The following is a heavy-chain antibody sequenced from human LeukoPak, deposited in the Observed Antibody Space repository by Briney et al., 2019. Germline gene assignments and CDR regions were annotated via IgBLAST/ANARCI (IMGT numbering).Heavy chain of an antibody. CDR3: ARDSGPYYYDSSGYSDY. D-gene: IGHD3-22*01. Sequence: GGSLRLSCAASGFTFSSYAMSWVRQAPGKGLEWVSAISSSGSTIYYADSVKGRFTISRDNAKNSLYLQMNSLRAEDTAVYYCARDSGPYYYDSSGYSDYWGQGTLVTVSS. V-gene: IGHV3-21*04. J-gene: IGHJ4*02. CDR1: GFTFSSYA. CDR2: ISSSGSTI.